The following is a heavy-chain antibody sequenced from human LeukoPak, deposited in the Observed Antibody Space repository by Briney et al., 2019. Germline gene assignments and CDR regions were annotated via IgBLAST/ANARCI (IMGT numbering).Heavy chain of an antibody. D-gene: IGHD1-26*01. CDR2: INPDDKST. J-gene: IGHJ3*02. CDR3: LTIVETXIDAFD. V-gene: IGHV3-74*01. Sequence: GGSLRLSCAASGFTFSKYWLHWVRQAPGKGLVWVSPINPDDKSTTYADSVKGRFTISRDNAKKTLYLQMNSLRAEDTAVYYCLTIVETXIDAFD. CDR1: GFTFSKYW.